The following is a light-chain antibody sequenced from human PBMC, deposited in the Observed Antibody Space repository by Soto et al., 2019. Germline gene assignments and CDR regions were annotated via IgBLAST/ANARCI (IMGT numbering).Light chain of an antibody. J-gene: IGLJ1*01. Sequence: QSVLTQPASVSGSPGQSITISCTGTSSDVGSGNVVSWYQHYPGKAPQLMIYEAFQRPSGVSSRFSGSKSGNTASLTISGLQPEEEPEPSRCSHAGSDTYVFGTGTKVTV. CDR1: SSDVGSGNV. V-gene: IGLV2-23*01. CDR3: CSHAGSDTYV. CDR2: EAF.